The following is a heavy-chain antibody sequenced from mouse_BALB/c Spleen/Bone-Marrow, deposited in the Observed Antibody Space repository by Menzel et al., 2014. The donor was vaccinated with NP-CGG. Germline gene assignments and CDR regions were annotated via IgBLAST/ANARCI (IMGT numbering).Heavy chain of an antibody. J-gene: IGHJ3*01. D-gene: IGHD2-14*01. CDR2: ISYDGSN. V-gene: IGHV3-6*02. CDR1: GYSITSGYY. CDR3: ARSPLDRPFAY. Sequence: ESGPGLVKPSQSLSLTCSVTGYSITSGYYWYWIRQFPGNKLEWMGYISYDGSNNYNPSLKNRISITRDTSKNQFFLKLNSVTTEDTATYYCARSPLDRPFAYWGQGTLVTVSA.